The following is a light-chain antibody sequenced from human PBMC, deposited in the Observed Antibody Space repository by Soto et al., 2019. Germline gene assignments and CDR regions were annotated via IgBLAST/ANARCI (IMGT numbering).Light chain of an antibody. CDR3: SSYTTSITVV. Sequence: QSALTQPASVSGSPGQSITISCTGTSSDVGPYNYVSWYQQHPGKAPKVMIYEVSNRPSGVSNRFSGSKSGNTASLTISGLQAEDEADYYCSSYTTSITVVFGGGTKLTVL. CDR1: SSDVGPYNY. J-gene: IGLJ2*01. CDR2: EVS. V-gene: IGLV2-14*01.